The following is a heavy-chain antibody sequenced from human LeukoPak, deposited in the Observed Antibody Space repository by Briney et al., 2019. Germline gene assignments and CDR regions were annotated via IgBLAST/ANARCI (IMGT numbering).Heavy chain of an antibody. CDR3: PSDKRFAIDY. CDR1: GFTFSSYS. D-gene: IGHD3-16*01. V-gene: IGHV3-48*01. CDR2: ISSSSDPI. Sequence: GGSLRLSCAASGFTFSSYSMNGVRQAPGKGLEGSSYISSSSDPIYYADSVKGRFTISRDNAKNSLYLQMNSLRAEDTAVYYCPSDKRFAIDYWGQGTLVTVSS. J-gene: IGHJ4*02.